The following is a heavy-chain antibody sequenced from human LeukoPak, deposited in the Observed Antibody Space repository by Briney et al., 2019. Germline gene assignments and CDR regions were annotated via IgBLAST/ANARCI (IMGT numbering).Heavy chain of an antibody. CDR2: INHSGST. D-gene: IGHD3-10*01. V-gene: IGHV4-34*01. CDR3: ARLTKNDSGSYRFGKKKRGYMDV. Sequence: SETLSLTCAVYDGSFSGYYWSWIRQPPGKGLEWIGEINHSGSTNYNPSLKSRVTISVHTSKNQFSLKLSSVTAADTAVYYCARLTKNDSGSYRFGKKKRGYMDVWGKGTTVTISS. J-gene: IGHJ6*03. CDR1: DGSFSGYY.